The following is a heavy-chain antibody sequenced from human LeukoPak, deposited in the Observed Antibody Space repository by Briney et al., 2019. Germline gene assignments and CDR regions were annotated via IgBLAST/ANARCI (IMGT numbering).Heavy chain of an antibody. CDR2: IYYSGST. V-gene: IGHV4-59*01. J-gene: IGHJ4*02. D-gene: IGHD6-6*01. Sequence: SETLSLTCTVSGGSISSYYLSWIRQPPGKGLEWVGHIYYSGSTNYNPSLKSRVTISVDTSKNQFSLKLSSVTAADTAVYYCARGLYSSSSGGYYFDYWGQGTLVTVSS. CDR3: ARGLYSSSSGGYYFDY. CDR1: GGSISSYY.